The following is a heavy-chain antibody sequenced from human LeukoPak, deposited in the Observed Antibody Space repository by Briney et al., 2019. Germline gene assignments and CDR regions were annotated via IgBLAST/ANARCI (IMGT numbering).Heavy chain of an antibody. CDR3: AKDRWELRYYYSYMAV. CDR1: GFTFSSYG. D-gene: IGHD1-26*01. CDR2: ISDDGSNK. V-gene: IGHV3-30*18. Sequence: GGSLRLSCAASGFTFSSYGMHWVRQAPGKGLEWVAVISDDGSNKYYADSVKGRFTISRDNSKNTLYLQMNSLRAEDTAVYYCAKDRWELRYYYSYMAVWAKGTTVTVSS. J-gene: IGHJ6*03.